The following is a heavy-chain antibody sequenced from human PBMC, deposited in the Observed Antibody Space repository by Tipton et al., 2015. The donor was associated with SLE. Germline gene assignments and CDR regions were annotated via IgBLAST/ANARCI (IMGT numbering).Heavy chain of an antibody. CDR1: GGSISGYY. J-gene: IGHJ4*02. D-gene: IGHD3-3*01. Sequence: LRFSCTVSGGSISGYYWSWVRQPPGKGLEWIGYISFSGLTNYNPSVRSRVSTSMDTSKNQFSLQMSSVTAADTALYYCARHKLGFSWSYFDSWGQGTLVTVSS. CDR2: ISFSGLT. V-gene: IGHV4-59*08. CDR3: ARHKLGFSWSYFDS.